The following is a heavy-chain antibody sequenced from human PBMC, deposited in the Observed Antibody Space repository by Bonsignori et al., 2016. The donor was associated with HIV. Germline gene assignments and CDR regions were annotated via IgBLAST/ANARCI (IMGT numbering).Heavy chain of an antibody. Sequence: QVQLVQSGAEVKKPGSSVKVSCKASGDSFSTYEITWVRQAPGQGLEWMGGITPTFNAPNYAQRFQGRLTITADESTTTAFMELSSLRSEDTAIYYCAKESSLSPHGGAAWGQGTLVTVSS. CDR3: AKESSLSPHGGAA. J-gene: IGHJ5*02. CDR1: GDSFSTYE. D-gene: IGHD3-16*01. CDR2: ITPTFNAP. V-gene: IGHV1-69*12.